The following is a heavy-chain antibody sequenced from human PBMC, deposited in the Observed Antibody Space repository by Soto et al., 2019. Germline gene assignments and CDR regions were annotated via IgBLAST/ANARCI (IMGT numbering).Heavy chain of an antibody. CDR1: GGTFSSYT. CDR2: TIPILGIA. J-gene: IGHJ4*02. D-gene: IGHD2-2*01. V-gene: IGHV1-69*08. CDR3: ARDLYGGKVVVPAAAPRYYCDY. Sequence: QVQLVQSGAEVKKPGSSVKVSCKASGGTFSSYTISWVRQAPGQGLESMGRTIPILGIANYAQKFQGRVTITADKSTGTAYMELSSLGSEDTAVYYCARDLYGGKVVVPAAAPRYYCDYWGQGTLVTVSS.